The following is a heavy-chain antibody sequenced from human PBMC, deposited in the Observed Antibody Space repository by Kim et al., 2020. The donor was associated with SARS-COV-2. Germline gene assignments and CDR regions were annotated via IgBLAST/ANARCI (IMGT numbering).Heavy chain of an antibody. J-gene: IGHJ4*02. CDR1: GYNFTNYW. CDR2: IDPSDSYT. Sequence: GESLKISCKGSGYNFTNYWIAWVRQMPGKGLEWMGRIDPSDSYTNYSPSFQGHVTISIEKSISTASLQWSSLKASDTAMYYCARLSYTYGTDYWGQGTLVTVSS. CDR3: ARLSYTYGTDY. V-gene: IGHV5-10-1*01. D-gene: IGHD5-18*01.